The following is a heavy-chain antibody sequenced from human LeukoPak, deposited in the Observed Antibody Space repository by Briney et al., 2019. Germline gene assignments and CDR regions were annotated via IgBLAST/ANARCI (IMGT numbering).Heavy chain of an antibody. CDR1: GYTFTSYY. J-gene: IGHJ5*02. Sequence: GASVKVSCKASGYTFTSYYMHWVRQAPGQGLEWMGIINPSGGSTSYAQKFQGRVTMTRDTSTSTVYMELSSLRSEDTAVYYCARSEPDSVTMVRGVNFRFDPWGQGTLVTVSS. CDR2: INPSGGST. V-gene: IGHV1-46*01. D-gene: IGHD3-10*01. CDR3: ARSEPDSVTMVRGVNFRFDP.